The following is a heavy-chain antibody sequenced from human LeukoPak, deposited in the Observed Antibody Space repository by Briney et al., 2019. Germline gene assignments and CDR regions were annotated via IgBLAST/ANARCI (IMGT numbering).Heavy chain of an antibody. D-gene: IGHD3-10*01. CDR2: ISGSGTIR. J-gene: IGHJ4*02. Sequence: SGGSLRLSCAASGFTFSDFYMSWVRQAPGKGLEWVSYISGSGTIRYHADSMKGRITVSRDNTKNSLFLQMNSLRAEDTALYYCARGMVRDYPSDYWGQGTLVTVSS. CDR1: GFTFSDFY. CDR3: ARGMVRDYPSDY. V-gene: IGHV3-11*01.